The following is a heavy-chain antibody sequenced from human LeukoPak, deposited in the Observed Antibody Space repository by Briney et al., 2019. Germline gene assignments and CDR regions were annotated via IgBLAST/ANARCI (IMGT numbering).Heavy chain of an antibody. CDR2: IYPGDSDT. Sequence: GESLKISCKGSGSTFTYYWIGWVRQLPGKGLEWMELIYPGDSDTRYSPSFRGQVTLSADKSSSTTSLQWNSLKASDTAMYYCARRKTDCGGFCYSLDSWGQGTLVTVYS. CDR3: ARRKTDCGGFCYSLDS. J-gene: IGHJ4*02. V-gene: IGHV5-51*01. D-gene: IGHD2-21*02. CDR1: GSTFTYYW.